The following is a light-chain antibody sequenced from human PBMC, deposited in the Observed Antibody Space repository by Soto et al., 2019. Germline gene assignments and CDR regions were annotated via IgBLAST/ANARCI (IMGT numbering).Light chain of an antibody. CDR2: WAS. J-gene: IGKJ2*01. CDR3: HQYYSIPYT. Sequence: ILMTYFLYFMSLSLVGSFNINCKSTRSVLYSANNNKYLTWYQQKPGQPPKILIYWASAREPGVPDRFSGSGSGTDFTLTISSLQAEDVAVYYCHQYYSIPYTFGQGTKLEIK. V-gene: IGKV4-1*01. CDR1: RSVLYSANNNKY.